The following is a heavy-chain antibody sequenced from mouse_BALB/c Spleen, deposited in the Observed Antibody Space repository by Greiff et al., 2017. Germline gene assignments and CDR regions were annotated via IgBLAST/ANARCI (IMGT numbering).Heavy chain of an antibody. CDR1: GYTFPSYD. Sequence: LMESGPELVKPGALVKIFCKASGYTFPSYDINWGKQRPGQGLEWIGRIYPGDGSTKYNEKFKGKATLTADKSSSTAYMQLSSLTSENASVYFCARSDYGNFDYWGQGTTLTVSS. D-gene: IGHD1-1*01. CDR2: IYPGDGST. CDR3: ARSDYGNFDY. V-gene: IGHV1S33*01. J-gene: IGHJ2*01.